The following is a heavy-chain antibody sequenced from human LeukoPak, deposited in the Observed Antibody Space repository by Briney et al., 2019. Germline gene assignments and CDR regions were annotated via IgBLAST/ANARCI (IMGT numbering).Heavy chain of an antibody. CDR2: ISGSGDNT. V-gene: IGHV3-23*01. D-gene: IGHD4-17*01. CDR3: ARDGPVSSQGY. J-gene: IGHJ4*02. CDR1: GFTFSSYA. Sequence: GGSLRLSCAASGFTFSSYAMNWVRQAPGKGLEWISSISGSGDNTYYADSVKGRFTISRDNSKNTLYLQMNSLRAEDTAVYYCARDGPVSSQGYWGQGTLVTVSS.